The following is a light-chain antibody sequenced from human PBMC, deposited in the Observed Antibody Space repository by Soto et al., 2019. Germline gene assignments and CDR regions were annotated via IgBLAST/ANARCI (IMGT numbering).Light chain of an antibody. Sequence: QAVVTQEPSLTVSPGGTVTLTCGSSTGAVTSGHYPYWFQQKPGQAPRTLIYDTSNKHSWTPARVSGSLLGGKAALTLSGAQPEDEAEYYCLLSYSGANWVFGGGTKLTVL. CDR1: TGAVTSGHY. V-gene: IGLV7-46*01. CDR2: DTS. CDR3: LLSYSGANWV. J-gene: IGLJ3*02.